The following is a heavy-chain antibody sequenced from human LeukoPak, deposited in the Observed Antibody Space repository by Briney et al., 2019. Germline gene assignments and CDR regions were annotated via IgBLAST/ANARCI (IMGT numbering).Heavy chain of an antibody. CDR1: GFTFSSYG. J-gene: IGHJ4*02. Sequence: GGSLRLSCAASGFTFSSYGMHWVRQAPGKGLEWVSAISGSGGSTYYADSVKGRFTISRDNSKNTLYLQMNSLRAEDTAVYYCAKDTTFYYDSSGYLFDYWGQGTLVTVSS. V-gene: IGHV3-23*01. CDR3: AKDTTFYYDSSGYLFDY. D-gene: IGHD3-22*01. CDR2: ISGSGGST.